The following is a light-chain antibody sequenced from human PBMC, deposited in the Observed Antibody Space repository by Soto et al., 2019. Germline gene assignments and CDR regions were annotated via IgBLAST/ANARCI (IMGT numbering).Light chain of an antibody. CDR3: QSYDSSLSGWV. J-gene: IGLJ3*02. CDR2: GNS. Sequence: QSVLTQPPSVSGAPGQRVTISCTGRSSNIGAGYDVHWYQQLPGTAPKLLSYGNSNRPSGVPDRFSGSKSGTSASLAITGLQAEDEADYYCQSYDSSLSGWVFGGGTKLTVL. V-gene: IGLV1-40*01. CDR1: SSNIGAGYD.